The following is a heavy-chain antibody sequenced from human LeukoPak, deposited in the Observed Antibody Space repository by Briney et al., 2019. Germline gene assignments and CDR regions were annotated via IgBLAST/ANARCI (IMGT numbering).Heavy chain of an antibody. D-gene: IGHD6-19*01. V-gene: IGHV4-39*02. J-gene: IGHJ4*02. Sequence: SETLSLTCTVSGDSISNSAYCWGWIRQPPGKGLEWIGSFCYSGNTYYSPSLKSRVTLSVDTSKNQFSLELSSMTAADTAVYYCTKDYSGWSRDYWGQGTLVTVSS. CDR1: GDSISNSAYC. CDR3: TKDYSGWSRDY. CDR2: FCYSGNT.